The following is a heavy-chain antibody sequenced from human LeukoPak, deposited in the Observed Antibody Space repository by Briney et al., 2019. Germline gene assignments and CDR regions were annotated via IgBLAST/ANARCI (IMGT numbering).Heavy chain of an antibody. J-gene: IGHJ4*02. Sequence: GGSQRLSCAASGNYWMHWVRRVPGKGLVWVSHINSDGSWTSYADSVKGRFTISKDNAKNTVYLQMNSLRAEDTAVYYCVSFYETYWGRGTLVTVSS. V-gene: IGHV3-74*01. CDR3: VSFYETY. CDR1: GNYW. CDR2: INSDGSWT. D-gene: IGHD2/OR15-2a*01.